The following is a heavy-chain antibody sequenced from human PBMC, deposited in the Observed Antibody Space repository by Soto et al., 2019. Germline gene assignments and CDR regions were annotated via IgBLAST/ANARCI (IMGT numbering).Heavy chain of an antibody. D-gene: IGHD3-16*02. Sequence: EVQLVESGGGLVQPGGSLRLSCAASGFTFSSYWMSWVRQAPGKGLEWVANIKQDGSEKYYVDSVKGRFTISRDNAKNSLYLQMNSLRAEDTAVYYCARYMITFAGVIYNWGQGTLVTVSS. J-gene: IGHJ4*02. CDR1: GFTFSSYW. V-gene: IGHV3-7*01. CDR3: ARYMITFAGVIYN. CDR2: IKQDGSEK.